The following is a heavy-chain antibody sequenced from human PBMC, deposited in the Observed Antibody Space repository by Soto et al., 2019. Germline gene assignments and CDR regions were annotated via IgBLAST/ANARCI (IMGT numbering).Heavy chain of an antibody. CDR3: AREREPVYYYYYMDV. J-gene: IGHJ6*03. V-gene: IGHV4-39*02. CDR1: GGSISSSSYY. D-gene: IGHD1-1*01. Sequence: SETLSLTCTVSGGSISSSSYYWGWIRQPPGKGLEWIGSIYYSGSTYYNPSLKSRVTISVDTSKNQFSLKLSSVTAADTAVYYCAREREPVYYYYYMDVWGKGTTVTVSS. CDR2: IYYSGST.